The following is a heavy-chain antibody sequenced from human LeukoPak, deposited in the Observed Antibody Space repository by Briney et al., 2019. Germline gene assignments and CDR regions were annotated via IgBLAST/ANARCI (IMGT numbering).Heavy chain of an antibody. CDR3: TGTQLIWFGELSDDF. J-gene: IGHJ4*02. D-gene: IGHD3-10*01. CDR2: INRDGSKT. V-gene: IGHV3-74*01. Sequence: GGSLRLSCAASGFTFSSYWMHGVRQIPGKGLLWVSRINRDGSKTIYMASVKGRFTMSRDNAKNTLYLQMNRLIVEDTALYYCTGTQLIWFGELSDDFWGQGNLVTVSS. CDR1: GFTFSSYW.